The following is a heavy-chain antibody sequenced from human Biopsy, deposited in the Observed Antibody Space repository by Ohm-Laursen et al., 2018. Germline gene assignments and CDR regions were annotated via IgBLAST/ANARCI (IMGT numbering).Heavy chain of an antibody. CDR1: TGTFNSYG. D-gene: IGHD2-2*01. V-gene: IGHV1-69*11. J-gene: IGHJ4*02. Sequence: ASVKVSCKAPTGTFNSYGIIWVRQAPGQGLEWMGRIIPILRTTAYAQTFLGRVTITADSPTITVDMELTSLTSDDTAVYFCAREAIGYQLPCDDWGQGTLVTVSS. CDR2: IIPILRTT. CDR3: AREAIGYQLPCDD.